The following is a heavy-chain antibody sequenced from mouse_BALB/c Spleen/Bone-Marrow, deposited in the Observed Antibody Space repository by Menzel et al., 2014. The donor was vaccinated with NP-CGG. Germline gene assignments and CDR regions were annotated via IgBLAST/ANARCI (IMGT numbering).Heavy chain of an antibody. CDR3: ARDYDYDAWFAY. V-gene: IGHV1S56*01. D-gene: IGHD2-4*01. CDR2: IYPGNVNT. CDR1: GYTFTSYY. Sequence: QVQLQQSGPELVKPGASVRISCKASGYTFTSYYIHWVKQRPGQGLEWIGWIYPGNVNTKYNEKFKGKATLTADKSSSTAYMQLSSLTSEDSAVYFCARDYDYDAWFAYWGQGTLVTVFA. J-gene: IGHJ3*01.